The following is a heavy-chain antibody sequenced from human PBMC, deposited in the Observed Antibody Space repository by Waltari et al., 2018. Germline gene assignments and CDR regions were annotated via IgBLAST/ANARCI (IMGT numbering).Heavy chain of an antibody. V-gene: IGHV3-9*01. J-gene: IGHJ4*02. D-gene: IGHD6-19*01. Sequence: EVQLVESGGGLVQPGRSLRLSCAASGFTFDDYAMHWVRPAPGKGLEWVSGISWNSGSIGYADSVKGRFTISRDNAKNSLYLQMNSLRAEDTALYYCAKGRWGSSGWYFDYWGQGTLVTVSS. CDR2: ISWNSGSI. CDR3: AKGRWGSSGWYFDY. CDR1: GFTFDDYA.